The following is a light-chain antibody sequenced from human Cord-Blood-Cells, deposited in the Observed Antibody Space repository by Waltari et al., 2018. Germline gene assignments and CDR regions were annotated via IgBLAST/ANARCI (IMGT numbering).Light chain of an antibody. Sequence: DIVMTQSPDSLVVSLGERATIHCKSSQSFLYSSNNKNYLAWYQQKPGQPPKLLIYWASTRESGVPDRFSGSGSGTDFTLTISSLQAEDVAVYYCQQYYSTPYSFGQGTKLEIK. J-gene: IGKJ2*03. CDR1: QSFLYSSNNKNY. CDR2: WAS. CDR3: QQYYSTPYS. V-gene: IGKV4-1*01.